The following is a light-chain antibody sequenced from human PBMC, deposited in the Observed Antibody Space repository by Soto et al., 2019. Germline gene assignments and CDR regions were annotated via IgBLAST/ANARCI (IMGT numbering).Light chain of an antibody. CDR3: QQYSGYPLT. V-gene: IGKV1-5*01. CDR2: EAS. J-gene: IGKJ1*01. CDR1: QSISNW. Sequence: DIQMTKSPSTLSPSAGDRVTITCRASQSISNWLAWYQQKPGKAPKLLIYEASILESGVPPRFSGSGSGTEFTLTISSLQPDDIAAYYCQQYSGYPLTFGQGTKLEIK.